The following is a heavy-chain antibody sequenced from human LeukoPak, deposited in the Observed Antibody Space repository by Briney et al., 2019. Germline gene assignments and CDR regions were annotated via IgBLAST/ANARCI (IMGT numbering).Heavy chain of an antibody. V-gene: IGHV3-23*01. CDR1: GFTFSSYA. CDR3: AKDTSTRWYSSTPLPGDY. Sequence: GGSLRLSCAASGFTFSSYAMTWVRQAPGKGLEWVSGISGSGTNTYYADSVKGRITISRDNSKNTLSLQMSSLRAEDTAMYYCAKDTSTRWYSSTPLPGDYWGQGTLVTVSS. D-gene: IGHD6-13*01. J-gene: IGHJ4*02. CDR2: ISGSGTNT.